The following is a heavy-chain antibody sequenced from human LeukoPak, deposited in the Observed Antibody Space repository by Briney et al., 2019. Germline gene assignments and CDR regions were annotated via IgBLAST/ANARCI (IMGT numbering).Heavy chain of an antibody. D-gene: IGHD3-3*01. CDR2: ISSSSSYT. V-gene: IGHV3-11*03. CDR1: GLTFSDYY. J-gene: IGHJ6*02. Sequence: PGGSLRLSCAASGLTFSDYYMSWIRQAPGKGLEWVSYISSSSSYTNYADSVKGRFTISRDNSKNTLYLQMNSLRAEDTAVYYCAKPNFWSGYWSAGYYYYGMDVWGQGTTVTVSS. CDR3: AKPNFWSGYWSAGYYYYGMDV.